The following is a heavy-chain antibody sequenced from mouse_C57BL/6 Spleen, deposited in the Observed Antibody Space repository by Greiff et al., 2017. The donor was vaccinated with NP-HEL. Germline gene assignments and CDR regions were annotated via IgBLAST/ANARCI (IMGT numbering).Heavy chain of an antibody. V-gene: IGHV7-3*01. CDR1: GFTFTDYY. Sequence: DVMLVESGGGLVQPGGSLSLSCAASGFTFTDYYMSWVRQPPGKALEWLGFIRNKANGYTTEYSASVKGRFTISRDNSQSILYLQMNALRAEDSATYYCARSYGSFHWYFDVWGTGTTVTVSS. J-gene: IGHJ1*03. CDR3: ARSYGSFHWYFDV. D-gene: IGHD1-1*01. CDR2: IRNKANGYTT.